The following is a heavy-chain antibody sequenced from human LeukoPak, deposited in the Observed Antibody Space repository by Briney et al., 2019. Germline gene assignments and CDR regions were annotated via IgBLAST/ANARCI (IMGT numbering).Heavy chain of an antibody. CDR2: IYYSGST. CDR1: GGSISSSSYY. Sequence: SETLSLTCTVSGGSISSSSYYWGWIRQPPGKGLEWIGSIYYSGSTYYNPSLKSRVTISVDTSKNQFSLKLSSVTAADTAVYYCARTISGWYEGLDYWGQGTLVTVSS. CDR3: ARTISGWYEGLDY. V-gene: IGHV4-39*07. J-gene: IGHJ4*02. D-gene: IGHD6-19*01.